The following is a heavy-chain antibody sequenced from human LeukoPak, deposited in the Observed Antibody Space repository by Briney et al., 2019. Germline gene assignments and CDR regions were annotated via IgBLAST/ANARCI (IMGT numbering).Heavy chain of an antibody. D-gene: IGHD5-18*01. Sequence: PGGSLRLSCAASGFTFSSYATSWVRQAPGKGLEWVSAIGGSGSTTYYADSVKGRSTISRDNSKNTLYLQMNSLRAEDTAVYYCAKDTASSWWYFDLWGRGTLVTVSS. CDR3: AKDTASSWWYFDL. J-gene: IGHJ2*01. CDR1: GFTFSSYA. CDR2: IGGSGSTT. V-gene: IGHV3-23*01.